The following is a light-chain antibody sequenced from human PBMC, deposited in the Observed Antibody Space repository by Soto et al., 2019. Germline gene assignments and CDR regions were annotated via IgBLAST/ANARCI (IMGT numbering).Light chain of an antibody. Sequence: SVLTQSPSVSGAPGHRVTLSCTGSSYNIGAGYDVHCYRQLPGAAPKLLIYDNNNRPSGVPDRFSGSKSGASASLAITGLQAEDEADYYCQSYDTRLSGYVFGTGTKVTVL. CDR2: DNN. J-gene: IGLJ1*01. CDR3: QSYDTRLSGYV. V-gene: IGLV1-40*01. CDR1: SYNIGAGYD.